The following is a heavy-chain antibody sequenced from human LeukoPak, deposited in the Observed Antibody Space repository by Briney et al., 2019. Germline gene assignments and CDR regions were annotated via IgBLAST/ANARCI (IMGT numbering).Heavy chain of an antibody. Sequence: RGESLKISCEGSGYSFTSYWIAWVRQMPGKGLEWMGIIYPGDSDTRYSPSFQGQVTISADKSITTAYLQWSSLGASDTAMYYCARLDSSGYYSCDYWGQGTLVTVSS. CDR3: ARLDSSGYYSCDY. CDR1: GYSFTSYW. CDR2: IYPGDSDT. V-gene: IGHV5-51*01. D-gene: IGHD3-22*01. J-gene: IGHJ4*02.